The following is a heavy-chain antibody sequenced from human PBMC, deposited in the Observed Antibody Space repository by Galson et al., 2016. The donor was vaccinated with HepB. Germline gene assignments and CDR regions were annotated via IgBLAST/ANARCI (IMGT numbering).Heavy chain of an antibody. CDR1: GGTFSSYA. J-gene: IGHJ6*02. CDR2: IIPIFGTA. D-gene: IGHD3-3*01. V-gene: IGHV1-69*06. Sequence: SVKVSCKASGGTFSSYAISWVRQAPGQGLEWMGGIIPIFGTANYAQKFQGRVTITADKSTSTAYMELSSLRSEDTAVYYCASPYYDFWSGYYPSYYYYGMDVGGQGTTVTVS. CDR3: ASPYYDFWSGYYPSYYYYGMDV.